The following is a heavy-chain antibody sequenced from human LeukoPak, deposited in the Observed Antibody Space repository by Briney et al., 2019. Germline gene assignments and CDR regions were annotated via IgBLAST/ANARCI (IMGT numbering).Heavy chain of an antibody. CDR3: ASFRFFDSSGYRN. CDR1: GGSVSSGSYY. CDR2: IYYSGTT. D-gene: IGHD3-22*01. J-gene: IGHJ4*02. V-gene: IGHV4-61*01. Sequence: SETLSLTCTVSGGSVSSGSYYRSWIRQPPGKGLEWIGYIYYSGTTNYNPSLNSRVTISVDTSKNQFSLKLSSVTAADTAVYYCASFRFFDSSGYRNWGQGILVTVSS.